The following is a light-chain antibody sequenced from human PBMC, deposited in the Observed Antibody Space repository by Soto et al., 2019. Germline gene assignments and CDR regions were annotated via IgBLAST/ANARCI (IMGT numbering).Light chain of an antibody. V-gene: IGKV1-39*01. J-gene: IGKJ2*01. CDR1: QSISSY. CDR3: QQSYSTPYT. CDR2: AAS. Sequence: DIQMTQSPSSLSASVGDRVTITCRASQSISSYLNWYQQKPGKAPNLLIYAASSLQSGVPSRFSGSGSGTHFTLTISSLQPEDFATYYCQQSYSTPYTFGQGTKLDIK.